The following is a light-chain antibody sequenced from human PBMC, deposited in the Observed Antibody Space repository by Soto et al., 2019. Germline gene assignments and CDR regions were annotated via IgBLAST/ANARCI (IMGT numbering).Light chain of an antibody. CDR1: QGISSY. CDR3: QQLHSYPLT. CDR2: AAS. Sequence: DIQLTQSPSLLSASVGDRVTLTCRASQGISSYLAWYQQKPGKTPKLLIYAASTLQSGVPSRFSGSGSGTEFTLTISSLQPEDFATYYCQQLHSYPLTFGGGTKVEIK. V-gene: IGKV1-9*01. J-gene: IGKJ4*01.